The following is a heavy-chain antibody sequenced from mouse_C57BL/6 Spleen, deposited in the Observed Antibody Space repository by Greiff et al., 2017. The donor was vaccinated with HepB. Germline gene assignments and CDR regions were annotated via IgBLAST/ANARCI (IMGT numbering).Heavy chain of an antibody. CDR1: GYTFTSYW. J-gene: IGHJ4*01. V-gene: IGHV1-64*01. D-gene: IGHD2-12*01. CDR2: IHPNSGST. Sequence: VQLQQSGAELVKPGASVKLSFKASGYTFTSYWMHWVKQRPGQGLEWIGMIHPNSGSTNYNETFKSKATLTVDKSSSTAYMQLSSLTSEDSAVYYCARGEYDGYYAMDYWGQGTSVTVSS. CDR3: ARGEYDGYYAMDY.